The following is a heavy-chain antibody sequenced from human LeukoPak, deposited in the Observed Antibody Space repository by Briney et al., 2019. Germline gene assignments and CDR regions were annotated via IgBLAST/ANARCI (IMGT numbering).Heavy chain of an antibody. CDR1: GFTFSSYW. V-gene: IGHV3-7*01. D-gene: IGHD1-26*01. CDR2: IKQDGSEK. J-gene: IGHJ6*02. Sequence: GGSLRLSCAASGFTFSSYWMSWVRQAPGKGLEWVANIKQDGSEKYYVDSVKGRFTISRDNAKNSLYLQMNSLRAEDTAVYYCARDRLGGYYYYGMYVWAQGPTVSVS. CDR3: ARDRLGGYYYYGMYV.